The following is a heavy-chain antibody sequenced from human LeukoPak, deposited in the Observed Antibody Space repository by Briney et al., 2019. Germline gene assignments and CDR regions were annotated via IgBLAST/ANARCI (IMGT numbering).Heavy chain of an antibody. CDR2: IHSGGTT. CDR1: GGSMSNDY. D-gene: IGHD5-18*01. V-gene: IGHV4-4*07. Sequence: SETLSLTCTVSGGSMSNDYFTWIRQPAGKGLEWIGRIHSGGTTNYNPSLMSRVTLSVDTSKNQISLRLTSVIAADTALYYCARDNPSGYTYGYEHYFYDIDVWGKGTTVTVSS. J-gene: IGHJ6*03. CDR3: ARDNPSGYTYGYEHYFYDIDV.